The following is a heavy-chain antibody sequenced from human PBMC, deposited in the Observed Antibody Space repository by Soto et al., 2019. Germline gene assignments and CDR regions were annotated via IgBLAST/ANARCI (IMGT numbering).Heavy chain of an antibody. Sequence: ASVKVSCKASGYTFTGYYMHWVRQAPGQGLEWMGWINPNSGGTNYAQKFQGWVTMTRDTSISTAYMELSRLRSDDTAVYYCARDGGYYYDSSGYGGYWYFDLWGRGTLVTVS. J-gene: IGHJ2*01. CDR2: INPNSGGT. CDR1: GYTFTGYY. CDR3: ARDGGYYYDSSGYGGYWYFDL. V-gene: IGHV1-2*04. D-gene: IGHD3-22*01.